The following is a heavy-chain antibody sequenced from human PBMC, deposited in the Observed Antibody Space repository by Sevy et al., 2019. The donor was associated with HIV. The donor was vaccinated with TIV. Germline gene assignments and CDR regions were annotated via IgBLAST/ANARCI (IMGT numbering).Heavy chain of an antibody. CDR2: IYYSGST. D-gene: IGHD1-7*01. CDR3: ARFGPPYITGTNPDWFDP. CDR1: GGSISSYY. J-gene: IGHJ5*02. Sequence: SGTLSLTCTVSGGSISSYYWSWIRQPPGKGLEWIGYIYYSGSTNYNPSPKSRVTISVDTSKNQFSLKLSSVTAADTAVYYCARFGPPYITGTNPDWFDPWGQGTLVTVSS. V-gene: IGHV4-59*01.